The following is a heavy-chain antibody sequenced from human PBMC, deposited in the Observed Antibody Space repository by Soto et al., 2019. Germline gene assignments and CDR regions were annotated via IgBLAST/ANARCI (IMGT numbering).Heavy chain of an antibody. J-gene: IGHJ5*02. CDR2: IYHSGST. CDR3: AGSSPYYYDSSGPWAGNWFDP. V-gene: IGHV4-38-2*01. Sequence: ETLSLTCAVSGYSISSGYYWGWIRQPPGKGLEWIGSIYHSGSTYYNPSLKSRVTISVDTSKNQFSLKLSSVTAADTAVYYCAGSSPYYYDSSGPWAGNWFDPWGQGTLVTVSS. D-gene: IGHD3-22*01. CDR1: GYSISSGYY.